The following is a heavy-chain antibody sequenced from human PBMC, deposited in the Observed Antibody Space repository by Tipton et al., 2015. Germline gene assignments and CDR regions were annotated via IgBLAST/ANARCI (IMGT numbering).Heavy chain of an antibody. V-gene: IGHV3-74*01. CDR2: INSDGSTI. CDR3: ARAGSFRFDY. J-gene: IGHJ4*02. D-gene: IGHD3-10*01. CDR1: GFTFDDYA. Sequence: SLRLSCAASGFTFDDYAMHWVRQAPGKGLVWVSRINSDGSTIDYADSVKVRFTISRDNAKNTLYLQMNSLGGEDTAVYYCARAGSFRFDYWGLGTLVTVSP.